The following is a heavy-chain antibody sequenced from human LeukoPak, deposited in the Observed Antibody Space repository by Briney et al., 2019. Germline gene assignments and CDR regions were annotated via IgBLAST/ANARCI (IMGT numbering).Heavy chain of an antibody. CDR3: ARGVRSSWYLTASNWFDP. J-gene: IGHJ5*02. CDR1: GYTFSSNF. V-gene: IGHV1-46*01. Sequence: EASVKVSCKASGYTFSSNFLHWVRQAPGQGLEWMGVINPSGGNTSYAQKFQGRVTMTRDTSTSTVYMELSSLRSEDTAVYYCARGVRSSWYLTASNWFDPWGQGTLVTVSS. CDR2: INPSGGNT. D-gene: IGHD6-13*01.